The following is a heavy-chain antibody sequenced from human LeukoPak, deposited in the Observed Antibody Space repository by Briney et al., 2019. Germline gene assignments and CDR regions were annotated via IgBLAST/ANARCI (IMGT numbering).Heavy chain of an antibody. Sequence: SVTVSCKTSGGTFSNINWVRRAPGQGLEWLGGIIPIFGTANYAQKFQGRVTITADESTSTAYMELRGLTSEDTAVYYCARQWPKSSGYYLFDYWGQGTLVTVSS. J-gene: IGHJ4*02. CDR1: GGTFSN. V-gene: IGHV1-69*13. CDR3: ARQWPKSSGYYLFDY. D-gene: IGHD3-22*01. CDR2: IIPIFGTA.